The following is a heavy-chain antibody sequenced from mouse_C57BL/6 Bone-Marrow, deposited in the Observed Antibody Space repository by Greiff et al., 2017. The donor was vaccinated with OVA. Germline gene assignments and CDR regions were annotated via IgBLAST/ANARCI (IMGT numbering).Heavy chain of an antibody. CDR1: GFSLSTSGMG. V-gene: IGHV8-12*01. CDR2: IYWDDDK. Sequence: QVTLKESGPGILQSSQTLSLTCSFSGFSLSTSGMGVSWIRQPSGKGLEWLAHIYWDDDKRSNPSLKSRLTISKDTSRNQVFLKITSVDTADTATYYCARRVYGSSYGHYAMDYWGQGTSVTVSS. CDR3: ARRVYGSSYGHYAMDY. J-gene: IGHJ4*01. D-gene: IGHD1-1*01.